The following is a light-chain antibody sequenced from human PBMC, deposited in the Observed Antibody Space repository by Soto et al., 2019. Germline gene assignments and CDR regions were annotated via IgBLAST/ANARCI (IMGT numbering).Light chain of an antibody. CDR1: NSNIGAGYD. CDR3: QSYGDSLSGYV. Sequence: QSVLTQPPSVSGAPGQRVTISCTGSNSNIGAGYDVHWYQQLPGTAPKLLIYGNSNRPSGVPERFSGSKSGTSASLTITGLQAEDEADYYCQSYGDSLSGYVFGTGTKVTVL. CDR2: GNS. V-gene: IGLV1-40*01. J-gene: IGLJ1*01.